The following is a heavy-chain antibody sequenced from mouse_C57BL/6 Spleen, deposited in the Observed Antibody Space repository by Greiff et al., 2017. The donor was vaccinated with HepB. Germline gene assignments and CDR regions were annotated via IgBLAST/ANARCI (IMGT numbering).Heavy chain of an antibody. CDR2: ISSGGSYT. Sequence: VQLKESGGDLVKPGGSLKLSCAASGFTFSSYGMSWVRQTPDKRLEWVATISSGGSYTYYPDSVKGRFTISRDNAKNTLYLQMSSLKSEDTAMYYCARRGGYYPWFAYWGQGTLVTVSA. J-gene: IGHJ3*01. D-gene: IGHD2-3*01. V-gene: IGHV5-6*01. CDR1: GFTFSSYG. CDR3: ARRGGYYPWFAY.